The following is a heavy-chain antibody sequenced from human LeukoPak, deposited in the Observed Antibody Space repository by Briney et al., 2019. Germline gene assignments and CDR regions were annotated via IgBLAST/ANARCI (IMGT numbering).Heavy chain of an antibody. CDR1: GYTFTSYA. D-gene: IGHD5-12*01. CDR3: ARVPSGYDHFDY. CDR2: INAGNGNT. Sequence: ASVKVSCKASGYTFTSYAMHWVRQAPGQRLEWMGWINAGNGNTKYSQKFQGRVTITRDTSASTAYMELSSLRSEDTAVYYCARVPSGYDHFDYWGQGTLVTVSS. J-gene: IGHJ4*02. V-gene: IGHV1-3*01.